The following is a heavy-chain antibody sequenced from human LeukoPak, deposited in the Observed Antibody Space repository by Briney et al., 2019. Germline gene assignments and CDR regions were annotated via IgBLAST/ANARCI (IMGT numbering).Heavy chain of an antibody. CDR2: ISGSGGST. CDR3: AKDRSTMVRGVKYNWLDP. D-gene: IGHD3-10*01. CDR1: GFTFSSYA. V-gene: IGHV3-23*01. J-gene: IGHJ5*02. Sequence: GGSLRLSCAASGFTFSSYAMGWVRQAPGKGLEWVSAISGSGGSTYYADSVKGRFTISRDNSKNTLYLQMNSLRAEDTAVYYCAKDRSTMVRGVKYNWLDPWGQGTLVTVSS.